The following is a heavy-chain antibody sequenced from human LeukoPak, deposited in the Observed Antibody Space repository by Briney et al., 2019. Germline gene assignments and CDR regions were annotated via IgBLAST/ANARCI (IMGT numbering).Heavy chain of an antibody. CDR2: ISGSGGTT. CDR1: GFTFSSYA. D-gene: IGHD6-6*01. Sequence: PGGSLRLSCAASGFTFSSYAMIWVRQAPGKGLEWVSSISGSGGTTDYADSVKGRFTISRDNSKNTLYLQMNSLRAEDTAVYYCAKVGSSDYWGRGTLVTVSS. V-gene: IGHV3-23*01. CDR3: AKVGSSDY. J-gene: IGHJ4*02.